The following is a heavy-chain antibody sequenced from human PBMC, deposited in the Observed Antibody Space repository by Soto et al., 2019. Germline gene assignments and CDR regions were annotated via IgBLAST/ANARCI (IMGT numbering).Heavy chain of an antibody. V-gene: IGHV1-18*01. Sequence: QVQLVQSGAEVKKPGASVKVSFKASGYTFTSCGISWVRQAPGQWLEWMGWISAYSGSTNYAQKLQGRVTMTTDTSTSTAYMELRSLRSDDTAVYYCARSIAAAVDFDYWGQGTLVTVSS. CDR1: GYTFTSCG. J-gene: IGHJ4*02. CDR3: ARSIAAAVDFDY. D-gene: IGHD6-13*01. CDR2: ISAYSGST.